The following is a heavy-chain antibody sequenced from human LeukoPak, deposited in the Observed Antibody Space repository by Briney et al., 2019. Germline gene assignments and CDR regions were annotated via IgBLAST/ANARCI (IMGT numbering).Heavy chain of an antibody. V-gene: IGHV1-18*01. Sequence: ASVKVSCTASGYTFTSYGISWVRQAPGQGLEWMGWISAYNGNTNYAQKLQGRVTMTTDTSTSTAYMELRSLRSDDTAVYYCARGGYYYDSSGYQFDYWGQGTLVTVSS. J-gene: IGHJ4*02. CDR3: ARGGYYYDSSGYQFDY. CDR1: GYTFTSYG. CDR2: ISAYNGNT. D-gene: IGHD3-22*01.